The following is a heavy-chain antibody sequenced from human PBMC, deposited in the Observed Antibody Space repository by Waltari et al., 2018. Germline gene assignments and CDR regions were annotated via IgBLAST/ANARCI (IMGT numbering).Heavy chain of an antibody. Sequence: QITLKESGPTLVKPTQTLTLTCTFSGFSLSTSGVGVGWIRQPPGHAREWLALIYWNDDKRYSPSLKSRLTITKDTSKNQVVLTMTNMDPVDTATYYCAHRRGTMVQGVIITTGLVDDWGQGTLVTVSS. V-gene: IGHV2-5*01. J-gene: IGHJ4*02. CDR2: IYWNDDK. D-gene: IGHD3-10*01. CDR1: GFSLSTSGVG. CDR3: AHRRGTMVQGVIITTGLVDD.